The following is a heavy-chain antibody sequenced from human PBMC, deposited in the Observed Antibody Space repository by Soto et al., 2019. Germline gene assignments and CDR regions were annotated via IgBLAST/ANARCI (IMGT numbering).Heavy chain of an antibody. D-gene: IGHD2-8*01. CDR3: ARSPLMSLDWFDP. J-gene: IGHJ5*02. CDR1: GYTFTYRY. V-gene: IGHV1-3*01. Sequence: ASMKVSCTPSGYTFTYRYLHWVRQAPGQTLEWMGWINAGNGNTKYAQKFQGRVTFTRDTSASTAYMELGSLTSEDTAVYYCARSPLMSLDWFDPWGQGTLVTVSS. CDR2: INAGNGNT.